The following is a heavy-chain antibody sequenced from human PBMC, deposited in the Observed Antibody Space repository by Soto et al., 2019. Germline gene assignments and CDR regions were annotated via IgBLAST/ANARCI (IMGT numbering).Heavy chain of an antibody. CDR1: GFSLTTGGVG. V-gene: IGHV2-5*01. CDR3: AHSDGDYYGSVSPTNDAFDI. CDR2: IYWNNDK. J-gene: IGHJ3*02. D-gene: IGHD3-10*01. Sequence: QITLKESGPTLVKPTQTLTLTCTFSGFSLTTGGVGVGWIRQPPGKALEWLALIYWNNDKRYSPSLKRRLTIIKDTSENRVVLTMTNMDPEDTATYYCAHSDGDYYGSVSPTNDAFDIWGQGTMVTVSS.